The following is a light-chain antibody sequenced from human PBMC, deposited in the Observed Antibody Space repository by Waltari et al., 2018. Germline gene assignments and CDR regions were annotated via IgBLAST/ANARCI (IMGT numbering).Light chain of an antibody. V-gene: IGLV2-23*02. CDR1: SGIGGTSAF. Sequence: QSALTQPASVSGAPGQSITIPCSAVSGIGGTSAFASWYQQHPGKAPKLLIYEVIKRPPDISDRFTGSKSGNTASLSISGLQADDEADYYCCSYVQKDIWLFGRGTKVTVL. CDR3: CSYVQKDIWL. CDR2: EVI. J-gene: IGLJ3*02.